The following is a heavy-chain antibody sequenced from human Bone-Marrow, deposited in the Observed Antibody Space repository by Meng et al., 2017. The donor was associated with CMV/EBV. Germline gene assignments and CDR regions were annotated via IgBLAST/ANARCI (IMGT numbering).Heavy chain of an antibody. CDR2: ISWNSGSI. J-gene: IGHJ4*02. V-gene: IGHV3-9*01. Sequence: GGSLRLSCAASGFTFDDYAMHWVRQAPGKGLEWVSGISWNSGSIGYADSVKGRFTISRDNAKNSLYLQMNSLRAEDTAVYYCARLLAANYKGPIGYWGQGTLVTVSS. CDR1: GFTFDDYA. CDR3: ARLLAANYKGPIGY. D-gene: IGHD2-15*01.